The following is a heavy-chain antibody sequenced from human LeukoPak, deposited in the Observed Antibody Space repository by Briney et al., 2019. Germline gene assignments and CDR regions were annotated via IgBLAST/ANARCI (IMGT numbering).Heavy chain of an antibody. Sequence: ASVKVSCKASGGTFSSYAISWVRQAPGQGLEWMGRIIPILGIANYAQKFQGRVTITADKSTSTAYMELSSLRSEDTAVYYCASGGTAMADTFDYWGQGTLVTVSS. V-gene: IGHV1-69*04. J-gene: IGHJ4*02. CDR1: GGTFSSYA. CDR2: IIPILGIA. CDR3: ASGGTAMADTFDY. D-gene: IGHD5-18*01.